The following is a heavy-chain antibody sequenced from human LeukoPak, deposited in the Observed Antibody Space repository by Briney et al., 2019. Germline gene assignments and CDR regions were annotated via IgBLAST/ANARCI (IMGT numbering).Heavy chain of an antibody. Sequence: SETLSLTCAVYGGSFSGYYWSWIRQPPGKGLEWIGEINHSGSTNYNPSLKSRVTISVDTPKNQFSLKLSSVTAADTAVYYCARTPGYSSSWYNYYYMDVWGKGTTVTISS. V-gene: IGHV4-34*01. CDR1: GGSFSGYY. D-gene: IGHD6-13*01. J-gene: IGHJ6*03. CDR2: INHSGST. CDR3: ARTPGYSSSWYNYYYMDV.